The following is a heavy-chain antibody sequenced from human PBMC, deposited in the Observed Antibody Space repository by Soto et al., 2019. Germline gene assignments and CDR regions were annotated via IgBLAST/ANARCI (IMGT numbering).Heavy chain of an antibody. Sequence: QVQLVESGGGVVQPGRSLRLSCAASGFTFSSYGMHWVRQAPGKGLEWVAVIWYDGSNKYYSDSVKGRFTISRDNSKNTLYLQMNSLRAEGTALYYCARDGRAPEDRTPGTPPLDYWGQGTLVTVSS. CDR3: ARDGRAPEDRTPGTPPLDY. D-gene: IGHD3-10*01. V-gene: IGHV3-33*01. CDR2: IWYDGSNK. CDR1: GFTFSSYG. J-gene: IGHJ4*02.